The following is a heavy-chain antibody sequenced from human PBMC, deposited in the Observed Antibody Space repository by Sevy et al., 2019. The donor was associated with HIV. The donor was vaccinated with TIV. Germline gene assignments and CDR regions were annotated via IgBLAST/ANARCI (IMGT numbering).Heavy chain of an antibody. D-gene: IGHD6-19*01. CDR2: INPNSGGT. CDR1: GYTFTGYY. CDR3: AGGWGNLAVAGTRPRLVYYDY. Sequence: ASVKVSCKASGYTFTGYYMHWVRQAPGQGLEWMGWINPNSGGTNYAQKFQGRVTMTRDTSISTAYMEPSRLRSDDTAVYYCAGGWGNLAVAGTRPRLVYYDYWGQGTLVTVSS. V-gene: IGHV1-2*02. J-gene: IGHJ4*02.